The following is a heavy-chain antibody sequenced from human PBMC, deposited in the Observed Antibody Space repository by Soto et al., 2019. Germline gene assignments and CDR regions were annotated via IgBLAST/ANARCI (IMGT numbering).Heavy chain of an antibody. D-gene: IGHD6-6*01. CDR3: ARSIAARLNWFDP. CDR2: IKQDGSEK. J-gene: IGHJ5*02. Sequence: QAPGKGLEWVANIKQDGSEKYYVDSVKGRFTISRDNAKNSLYLQMNSLRAEDTAVYYCARSIAARLNWFDPWGQGTLVTVSS. V-gene: IGHV3-7*01.